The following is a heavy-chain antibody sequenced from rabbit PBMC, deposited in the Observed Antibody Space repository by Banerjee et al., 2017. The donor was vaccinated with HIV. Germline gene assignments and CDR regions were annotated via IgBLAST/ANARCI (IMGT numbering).Heavy chain of an antibody. CDR3: ARMHSSGWRDMDL. D-gene: IGHD4-1*01. J-gene: IGHJ3*01. Sequence: QEQLVESGGGLVQPGGSLKLSCRASGFDFSSYGVSWVRQGPGKGLEWIGYIDPVFGSTNYATWVNGRFTISSHNAQNTLYLQLNSLTVADTATYFCARMHSSGWRDMDLWGQGTLVTVS. CDR2: IDPVFGST. V-gene: IGHV1S47*01. CDR1: GFDFSSYG.